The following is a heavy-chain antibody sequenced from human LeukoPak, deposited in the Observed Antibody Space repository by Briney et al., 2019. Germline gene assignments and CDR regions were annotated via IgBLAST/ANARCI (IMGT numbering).Heavy chain of an antibody. Sequence: GASVKVSCKASGGTFSSYAISWVRQAPGQGLEWMGWISAYNGNTNYAQKLQGRVTMTTDTSTSTAYMELRSLRSDDTAVYYCARSITGKAAAGPYYYYYGMDVWGQGTTVTVSS. J-gene: IGHJ6*02. D-gene: IGHD6-13*01. V-gene: IGHV1-18*01. CDR2: ISAYNGNT. CDR3: ARSITGKAAAGPYYYYYGMDV. CDR1: GGTFSSYA.